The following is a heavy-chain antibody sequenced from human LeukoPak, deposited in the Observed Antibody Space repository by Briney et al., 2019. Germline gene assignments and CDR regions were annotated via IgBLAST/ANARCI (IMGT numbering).Heavy chain of an antibody. D-gene: IGHD6-19*01. CDR3: AKGRGIAVAGSFDY. CDR1: GFTFSFYA. V-gene: IGHV3-23*01. CDR2: ISGSGSDT. J-gene: IGHJ4*02. Sequence: GGSLRLSCAASGFTFSFYAMSWVRQAPGKGLEWVSTISGSGSDTSYADSVRGRFTISRDNSKNSLYLQMNSLRTEDTALYYCAKGRGIAVAGSFDYWGQGTLVTVSS.